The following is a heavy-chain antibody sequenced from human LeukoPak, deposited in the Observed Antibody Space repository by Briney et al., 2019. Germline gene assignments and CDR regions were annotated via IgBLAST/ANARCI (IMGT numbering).Heavy chain of an antibody. J-gene: IGHJ4*02. Sequence: GGSLRLSCAASGITFSNYGMHWVRQAPGKGLEWVAAISNDGSTEDYADSVKGRFTISRDNSKNTLYVQMNTLRAEDTAVYYCARGRSYYTDAPIDYWGRGTLVTVSS. CDR3: ARGRSYYTDAPIDY. D-gene: IGHD3-3*01. V-gene: IGHV3-30*19. CDR2: ISNDGSTE. CDR1: GITFSNYG.